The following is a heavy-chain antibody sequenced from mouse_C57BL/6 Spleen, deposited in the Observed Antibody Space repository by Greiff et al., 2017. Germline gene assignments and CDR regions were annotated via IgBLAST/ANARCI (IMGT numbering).Heavy chain of an antibody. CDR3: ARATGRGYFDV. D-gene: IGHD4-1*01. J-gene: IGHJ1*03. V-gene: IGHV1-64*01. CDR1: GYTFTSYW. CDR2: IHPNSGST. Sequence: VQLQQPGAELVKPGASVKLSCKASGYTFTSYWMHWVKQRPGQGLEWIGMIHPNSGSTNYNEKFKSKATLTVDKSSSTAYMQLSSLTSEDSAVXYCARATGRGYFDVWGTGTTVTVSS.